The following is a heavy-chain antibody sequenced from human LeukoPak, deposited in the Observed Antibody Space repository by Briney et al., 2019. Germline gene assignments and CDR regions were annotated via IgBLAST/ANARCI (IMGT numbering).Heavy chain of an antibody. CDR3: ARDLYDFWSGRKYYNDY. D-gene: IGHD3-3*01. J-gene: IGHJ4*02. V-gene: IGHV3-74*01. CDR1: GFTFSSHA. Sequence: GGSLRLSCAASGFTFSSHAMHWVRQAPGKGLVWVSHINPDGSSTTYADSVKGRFTISRDNAKNTLYLQMNSLRAEDTAVYYCARDLYDFWSGRKYYNDYWGQGTLVAVSS. CDR2: INPDGSST.